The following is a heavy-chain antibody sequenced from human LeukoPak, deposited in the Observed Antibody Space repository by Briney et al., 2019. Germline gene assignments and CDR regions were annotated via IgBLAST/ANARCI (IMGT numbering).Heavy chain of an antibody. CDR2: IYYSGST. J-gene: IGHJ6*03. CDR1: GGSISSYY. CDR3: ARVPGYCSSTSCPPPGYYYYYMDV. D-gene: IGHD2-2*03. Sequence: PSETLSLTCTVSGGSISSYYWSWIRQPPGKGLEWIGYIYYSGSTNYNPSLKSRVTISVDTSKNQFSLKLSSVTAADTAVYYCARVPGYCSSTSCPPPGYYYYYMDVWGKGTTVTVSS. V-gene: IGHV4-59*01.